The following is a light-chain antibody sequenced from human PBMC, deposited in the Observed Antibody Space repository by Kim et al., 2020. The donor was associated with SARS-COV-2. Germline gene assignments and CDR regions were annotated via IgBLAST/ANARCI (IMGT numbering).Light chain of an antibody. Sequence: LSPGDRATFSCRASQSISVSLAWYQQKPGQIPRVLIHDASNRATGIPARFSGSGSGTDFTLTISSLEPEDFAVYYCQQSSAWPLTFGGGTRVEIK. V-gene: IGKV3-11*01. J-gene: IGKJ4*01. CDR3: QQSSAWPLT. CDR1: QSISVS. CDR2: DAS.